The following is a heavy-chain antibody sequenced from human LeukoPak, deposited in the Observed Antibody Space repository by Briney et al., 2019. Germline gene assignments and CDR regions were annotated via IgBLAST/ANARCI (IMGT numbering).Heavy chain of an antibody. CDR2: ISAYNGNT. J-gene: IGHJ3*02. D-gene: IGHD6-13*01. CDR1: GYTFTSYG. Sequence: ASVKVSCKASGYTFTSYGISWVRQAPGQGLEWMGWISAYNGNTNYVQKLQGRVTMTTDTSTSTAYMELRSLRSDDTAVYYCARDLYSSSWNDAFDIWGQGTMVTVSS. CDR3: ARDLYSSSWNDAFDI. V-gene: IGHV1-18*01.